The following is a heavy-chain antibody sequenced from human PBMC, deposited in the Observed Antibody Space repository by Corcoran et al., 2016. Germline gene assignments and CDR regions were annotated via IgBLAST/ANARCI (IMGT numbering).Heavy chain of an antibody. J-gene: IGHJ3*02. Sequence: QVQLQESGPGLVKPSETLSLTCTVSGGSISSYYWSWIRQPPGKGLEWIGYIYYSGSTNYNPSLKSRVTISVDTSKNQFSLKLSSVTAADTAGDYCARGDSSSWYRDAFDIWGQGTMVTVSS. CDR3: ARGDSSSWYRDAFDI. V-gene: IGHV4-59*01. CDR2: IYYSGST. D-gene: IGHD6-13*01. CDR1: GGSISSYY.